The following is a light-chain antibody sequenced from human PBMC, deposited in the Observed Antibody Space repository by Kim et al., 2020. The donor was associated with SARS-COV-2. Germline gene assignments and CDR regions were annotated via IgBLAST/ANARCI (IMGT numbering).Light chain of an antibody. V-gene: IGKV3-20*01. CDR2: GTS. CDR3: HHYGSTPMYT. J-gene: IGKJ5*01. CDR1: RTVSSSS. Sequence: EIVLTQSPGTLSLSPGERATLSCRTSRTVSSSSFAWYQQKAGQPPRLLIYGTSNRTNNIPDRFNGSGSGTDFTLTISGLEPEYVAVYYCHHYGSTPMYTFGPGTRLEIK.